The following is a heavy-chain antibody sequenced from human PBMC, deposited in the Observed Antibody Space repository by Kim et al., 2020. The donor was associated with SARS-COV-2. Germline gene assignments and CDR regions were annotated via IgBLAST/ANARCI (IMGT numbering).Heavy chain of an antibody. V-gene: IGHV3-30*18. CDR3: AKDRALSTIWFDL. J-gene: IGHJ5*02. CDR2: ISYDGSNK. D-gene: IGHD2-2*01. Sequence: GGSLRLSCAASGFSFSSYGMHWVRQAPGKGLEWVAVISYDGSNKYYADSVKGRFTISRDNSKNTLYLQMNSLRAEDTAVYYCAKDRALSTIWFDLGGQGPRVRVSS. CDR1: GFSFSSYG.